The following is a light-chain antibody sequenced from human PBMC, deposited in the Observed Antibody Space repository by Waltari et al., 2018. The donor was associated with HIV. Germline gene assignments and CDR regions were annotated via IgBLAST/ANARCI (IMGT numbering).Light chain of an antibody. Sequence: QSALTQPASVSGSPGQSITISCTGTSSDVGGFNYVSWYQQNPGKAPQLMIYDVNNRPSEISNRFSGSNAGNTVSLTISGLQAEDEADYYCSSYTSSNTRYVFGTGTKVTVL. CDR3: SSYTSSNTRYV. V-gene: IGLV2-14*03. CDR1: SSDVGGFNY. CDR2: DVN. J-gene: IGLJ1*01.